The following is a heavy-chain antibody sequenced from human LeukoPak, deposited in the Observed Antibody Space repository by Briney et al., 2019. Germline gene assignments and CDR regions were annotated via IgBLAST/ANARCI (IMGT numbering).Heavy chain of an antibody. CDR3: ARQIASAGTAGFDF. CDR1: GGSISSYY. CDR2: IYSTGST. D-gene: IGHD6-13*01. J-gene: IGHJ4*02. V-gene: IGHV4-4*07. Sequence: SETLSLTCTVSGGSISSYYWSWIRQPAGKGLEWVGRIYSTGSTNYNPSLKSRVTMSVDTSKNQFSLRLRSVTAADTAVYYCARQIASAGTAGFDFWGQGALVTVSS.